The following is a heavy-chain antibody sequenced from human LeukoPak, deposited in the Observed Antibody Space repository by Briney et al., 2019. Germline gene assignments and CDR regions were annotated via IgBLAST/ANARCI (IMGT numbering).Heavy chain of an antibody. CDR1: GYTFTIYC. D-gene: IGHD5-24*01. CDR3: ARGWDYYYMDV. CDR2: INPSGGST. J-gene: IGHJ6*03. V-gene: IGHV1-46*01. Sequence: ASVTVSFTASGYTFTIYCMHWVRQAPGQGLEWMGIINPSGGSTSYAQKFQGRATMTRDTSTSTVYMELSSLRSEDTAVYYCARGWDYYYMDVWGKGTTDTVSS.